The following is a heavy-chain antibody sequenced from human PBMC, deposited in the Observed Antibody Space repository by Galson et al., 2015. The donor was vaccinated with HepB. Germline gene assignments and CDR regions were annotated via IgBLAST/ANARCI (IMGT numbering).Heavy chain of an antibody. J-gene: IGHJ4*02. CDR2: ISSSSSYI. CDR3: ARGRGYSYGQVFDY. CDR1: GFTFSSYS. D-gene: IGHD5-18*01. V-gene: IGHV3-21*01. Sequence: SLRLSCAASGFTFSSYSMNWVRQAPGKGLEWVSSISSSSSYIYYADSVKGRFTISRDNAKNSLYLQMNSLRAEDTAVYYCARGRGYSYGQVFDYWGQGTLVTVSS.